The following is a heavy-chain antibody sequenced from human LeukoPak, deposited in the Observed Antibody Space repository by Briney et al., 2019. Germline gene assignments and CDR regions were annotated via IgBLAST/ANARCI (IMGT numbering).Heavy chain of an antibody. CDR2: IYSGGST. V-gene: IGHV3-66*02. Sequence: GGSLRLSCAASGFTVSSSYMSWVRQAPGKGLEWVSVIYSGGSTYYADSVKGRFTISRDNSKNTLYLQMNSLRAEDTAVYYCAREEMKEELAAAGTGYWGQGTLVTVSS. J-gene: IGHJ4*02. CDR3: AREEMKEELAAAGTGY. D-gene: IGHD6-13*01. CDR1: GFTVSSSY.